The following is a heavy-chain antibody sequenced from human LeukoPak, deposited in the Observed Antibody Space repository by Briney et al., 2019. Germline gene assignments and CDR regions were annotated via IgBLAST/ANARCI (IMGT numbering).Heavy chain of an antibody. Sequence: SETLSLTCTVSGGSISSYYWSWIRQPAGKGLEWIGRIYTNGSTSYNPSLKSRVTMSVDTSKNQFSLKLSSVTAADTAVYYCASSRGYSYGESFDYWGQGTLVTVSS. J-gene: IGHJ4*02. D-gene: IGHD5-18*01. CDR1: GGSISSYY. CDR2: IYTNGST. V-gene: IGHV4-4*07. CDR3: ASSRGYSYGESFDY.